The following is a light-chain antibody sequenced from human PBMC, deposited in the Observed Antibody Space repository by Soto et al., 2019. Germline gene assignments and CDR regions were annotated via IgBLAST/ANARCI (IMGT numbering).Light chain of an antibody. CDR3: QQYETSPT. CDR1: QIVGTSS. J-gene: IGKJ2*01. CDR2: RAS. Sequence: EIVLTQSPGALSLSPGERATLFCTASQIVGTSSLAWYQQKPGQAPRLLINRASTRATGVPDRISGSGSGTDFTLTISRLEPEDFALYYCQQYETSPTFGQGTRLEIK. V-gene: IGKV3-20*01.